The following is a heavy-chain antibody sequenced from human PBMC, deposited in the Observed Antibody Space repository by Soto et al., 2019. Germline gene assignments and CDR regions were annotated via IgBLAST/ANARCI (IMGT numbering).Heavy chain of an antibody. J-gene: IGHJ6*02. Sequence: SETLSLTCAVYGGSFRGYYWRWFRQPPGKGLEWSGEINHSGSTNYNPSLKSRVTISVDTSKNQFSLKLSSVTAADTAVYYCARAGYYYYYGMDVWGQGTTVTVSS. CDR3: ARAGYYYYYGMDV. V-gene: IGHV4-34*01. CDR2: INHSGST. CDR1: GGSFRGYY.